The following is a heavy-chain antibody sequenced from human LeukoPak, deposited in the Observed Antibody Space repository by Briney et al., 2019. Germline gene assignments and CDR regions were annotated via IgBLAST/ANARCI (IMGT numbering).Heavy chain of an antibody. Sequence: SETLSLTCTVSGGSISSYYWNWIRLPPGKGLEWIGYIYDSGTTDYNPSLKSRVTMSVDSSKNQFSLKLSSVTAADTAVYYCALYRGVRGVTRMYYFDYWGQGTLVTVSS. V-gene: IGHV4-59*08. CDR1: GGSISSYY. D-gene: IGHD3-10*01. CDR3: ALYRGVRGVTRMYYFDY. J-gene: IGHJ4*02. CDR2: IYDSGTT.